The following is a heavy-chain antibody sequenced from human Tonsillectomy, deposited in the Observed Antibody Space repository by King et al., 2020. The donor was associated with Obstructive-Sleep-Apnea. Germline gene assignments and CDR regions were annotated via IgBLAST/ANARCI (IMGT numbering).Heavy chain of an antibody. CDR3: AGAGDAFDT. CDR1: GYTFTSYG. V-gene: IGHV1-18*01. Sequence: VQLVESGAEVKKPGASVKVSCKASGYTFTSYGISWVRQTPGQGLEWMGWINAYNGNTNYSQKVQGRVTMPTDTATGTAYMELRSLRSDDTAVYYWAGAGDAFDTWGQGTMVTVSS. J-gene: IGHJ3*02. CDR2: INAYNGNT.